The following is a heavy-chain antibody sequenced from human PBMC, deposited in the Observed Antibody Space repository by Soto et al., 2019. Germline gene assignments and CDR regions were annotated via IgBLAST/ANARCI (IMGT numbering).Heavy chain of an antibody. CDR2: ISHSGNA. CDR1: GDSINSSHW. D-gene: IGHD3-10*01. V-gene: IGHV4-4*02. CDR3: ARDPPGEGAAMFDL. Sequence: SETLSLTCAVSGDSINSSHWWNWVRQPPGKGLEWIGQISHSGNANYNPSLTSRVTISVDKSKNHFSLKLTSVTAADTAVYYCARDPPGEGAAMFDLWGQGTLVTVSS. J-gene: IGHJ5*02.